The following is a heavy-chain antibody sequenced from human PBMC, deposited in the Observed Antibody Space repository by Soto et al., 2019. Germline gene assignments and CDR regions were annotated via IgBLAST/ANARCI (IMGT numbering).Heavy chain of an antibody. J-gene: IGHJ6*02. CDR3: AKDKSRVGNSGYDYYYYYGMDV. D-gene: IGHD5-12*01. V-gene: IGHV3-30*18. Sequence: GLEWVAVISYDGSNKYYADSVKGRFTISRDNSKNTLYLQMNSLRAEDTAVYYRAKDKSRVGNSGYDYYYYYGMDVWGQGTTVTVSS. CDR2: ISYDGSNK.